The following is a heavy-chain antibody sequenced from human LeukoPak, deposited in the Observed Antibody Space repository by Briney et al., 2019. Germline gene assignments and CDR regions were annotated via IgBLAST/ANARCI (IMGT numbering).Heavy chain of an antibody. CDR1: GFTFRTYA. CDR2: TGSNGVT. Sequence: PGGSLRLSCTGSGFTFRTYAFSWVRQAPGKGLEWVSATGSNGVTYYADSVKGRSTISRDNSKNALYLQMNGLRADDTAVYYCGIRDTSDYYVLWGQGTLVTVSS. CDR3: GIRDTSDYYVL. J-gene: IGHJ4*02. D-gene: IGHD3-22*01. V-gene: IGHV3-23*01.